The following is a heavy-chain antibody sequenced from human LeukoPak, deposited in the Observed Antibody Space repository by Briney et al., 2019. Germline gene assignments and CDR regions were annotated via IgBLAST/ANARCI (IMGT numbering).Heavy chain of an antibody. CDR1: GASITNYF. CDR3: ARLRPRTNYDFSSGYYAFDY. D-gene: IGHD3-3*01. J-gene: IGHJ4*02. Sequence: SETLSLTCTVSGASITNYFWGWIRQPPGKGLQWIGYVYSGAYYYNPSLVSRLTVSVDTAKNQFSLGLRSVTAADAAVYYCARLRPRTNYDFSSGYYAFDYWGQGTLVTVSS. V-gene: IGHV4-4*09. CDR2: VYSGAY.